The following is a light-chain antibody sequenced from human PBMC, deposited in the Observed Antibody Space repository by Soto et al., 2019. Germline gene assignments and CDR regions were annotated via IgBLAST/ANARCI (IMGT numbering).Light chain of an antibody. CDR3: GAWDSSLNVVL. V-gene: IGLV1-51*01. CDR1: SSNIENNY. J-gene: IGLJ2*01. Sequence: QSVLTQPPSVSAAPGQKVTISCSGSSSNIENNYVSWYQQLPGTAPKLLIYDSDRRPSEIPDRFSGSKSGTSATLGITGLQTGDEADYYCGAWDSSLNVVLFDGGTKVTVL. CDR2: DSD.